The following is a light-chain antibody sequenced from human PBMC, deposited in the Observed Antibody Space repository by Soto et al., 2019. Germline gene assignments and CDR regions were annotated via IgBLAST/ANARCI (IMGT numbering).Light chain of an antibody. V-gene: IGKV1-5*01. CDR1: QSISSW. CDR3: QQYNSYSPYT. CDR2: DAS. J-gene: IGKJ2*01. Sequence: DIQMTQSPSTLSAFVGDRVTITCLASQSISSWLAWYQQKPGKAPKLLIYDASSLESGVPSRFSGSGSGTEFTLTISSLQPDDFATYYCQQYNSYSPYTFGQGTKLEIK.